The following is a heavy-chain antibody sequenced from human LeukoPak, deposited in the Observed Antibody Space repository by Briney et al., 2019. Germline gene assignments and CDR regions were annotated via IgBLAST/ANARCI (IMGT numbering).Heavy chain of an antibody. J-gene: IGHJ4*02. D-gene: IGHD6-19*01. V-gene: IGHV3-21*01. CDR3: ARDGSYSSGWRLDY. Sequence: GGSLRLSCAASGFTFNTYSMNWVRQAPGKGLEWVSSISSWNYFIYYADTVKGRFTISRDNAKNEVYLQMNSLRAEDTAVYYCARDGSYSSGWRLDYWGQGTLVTVSS. CDR2: ISSWNYFI. CDR1: GFTFNTYS.